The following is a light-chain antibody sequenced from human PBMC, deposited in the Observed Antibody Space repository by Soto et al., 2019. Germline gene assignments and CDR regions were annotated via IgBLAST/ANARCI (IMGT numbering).Light chain of an antibody. Sequence: QTVVTQESSLTVSPGGTVTLTCGSSTGAVTSGYYPNWFQQKPGQAPRPLIYSTNNKYSWTPARFSGSLLGGKAALTLSRVQPEDEADYYCLLYYGGVHVFGTGTKLTVL. CDR2: STN. CDR1: TGAVTSGYY. J-gene: IGLJ1*01. V-gene: IGLV7-43*01. CDR3: LLYYGGVHV.